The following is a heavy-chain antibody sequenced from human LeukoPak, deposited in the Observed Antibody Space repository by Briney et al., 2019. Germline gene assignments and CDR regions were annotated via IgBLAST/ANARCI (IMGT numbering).Heavy chain of an antibody. CDR2: INPNSGGT. CDR3: ARTYYYDSSVNYFDY. Sequence: ASVKVSCKASGYTFTSYGISWVRQAPGQGLEWMGWINPNSGGTNYAQKFQGRVTMTRDTSISTAYMELSRLRSDDTAVYYCARTYYYDSSVNYFDYWGQGTLVTVSS. D-gene: IGHD3-22*01. J-gene: IGHJ4*02. V-gene: IGHV1-2*02. CDR1: GYTFTSYG.